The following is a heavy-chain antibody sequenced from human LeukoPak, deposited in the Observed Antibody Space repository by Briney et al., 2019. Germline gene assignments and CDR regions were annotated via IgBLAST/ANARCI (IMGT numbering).Heavy chain of an antibody. CDR1: GGSISSYY. J-gene: IGHJ3*02. D-gene: IGHD3-9*01. CDR3: ARVNPYDILTGYFYAFDI. V-gene: IGHV4-59*01. CDR2: IYYSGST. Sequence: SETLSLTCTVSGGSISSYYWNWIRQPPGKGLEWIGYIYYSGSTNYNPSLKSRVTISVDTSKNQFSLKLSSVTAADTAVYYCARVNPYDILTGYFYAFDIWGQGTMVTVSS.